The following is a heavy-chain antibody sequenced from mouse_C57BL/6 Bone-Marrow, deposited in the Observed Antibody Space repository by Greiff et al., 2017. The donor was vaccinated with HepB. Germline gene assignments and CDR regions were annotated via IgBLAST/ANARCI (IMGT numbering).Heavy chain of an antibody. CDR3: ARYTPWYFDV. V-gene: IGHV1-81*01. J-gene: IGHJ1*03. Sequence: QVQLKQSGAELARPGASVKLSCKASGYTFTSYGISWVKQRTGQGLEWIGEIYPRSGNTYYNEKFKGKATLTADKSSSTAYMELRSLTSEDSAVYFCARYTPWYFDVWGTGTTVTVSS. CDR2: IYPRSGNT. CDR1: GYTFTSYG.